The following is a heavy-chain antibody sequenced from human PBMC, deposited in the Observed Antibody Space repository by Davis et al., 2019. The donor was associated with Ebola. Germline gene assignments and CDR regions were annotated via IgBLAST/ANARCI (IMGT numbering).Heavy chain of an antibody. CDR2: ITQSEIT. V-gene: IGHV4-34*01. CDR1: GGSVTGYY. Sequence: PSETLSLTCAVYGGSVTGYYWSWIRQPPGKGLEWIGEITQSEITTYNASLTSRVTISVDTSQNQVSLKVRSVTAADTAVYYCARDRYSDGSGYFFEQSHWGQGTLVTVSS. CDR3: ARDRYSDGSGYFFEQSH. J-gene: IGHJ4*02. D-gene: IGHD3-22*01.